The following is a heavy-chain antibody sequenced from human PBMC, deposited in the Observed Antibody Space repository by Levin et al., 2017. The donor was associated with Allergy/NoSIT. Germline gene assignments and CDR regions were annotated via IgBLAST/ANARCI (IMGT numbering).Heavy chain of an antibody. CDR1: GYTLTELS. J-gene: IGHJ3*02. CDR2: FDPEDGET. Sequence: GESLKISCKVSGYTLTELSMHWVRQAPGKGLEWMGGFDPEDGETIYAQKFQGRVTMTEDTSTDTAYMELSSLRSEDTAVYYCATDFVVVPAAPGNQGAFDIWGQGTMVTVSS. D-gene: IGHD2-2*01. V-gene: IGHV1-24*01. CDR3: ATDFVVVPAAPGNQGAFDI.